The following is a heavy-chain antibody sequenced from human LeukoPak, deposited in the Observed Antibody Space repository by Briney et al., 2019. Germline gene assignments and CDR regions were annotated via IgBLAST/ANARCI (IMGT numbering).Heavy chain of an antibody. Sequence: ASETLSLTCTVSGGSISSYYWSWIRQPPGKGLEWIGYIYYSGSTNYNPSLKSRVTISVDTSKNQFSLKLSSVTAADTPVCYIAGKGGESSGPFDYWGEGALVTVSP. CDR2: IYYSGST. D-gene: IGHD3-22*01. CDR3: AGKGGESSGPFDY. CDR1: GGSISSYY. V-gene: IGHV4-59*01. J-gene: IGHJ4*02.